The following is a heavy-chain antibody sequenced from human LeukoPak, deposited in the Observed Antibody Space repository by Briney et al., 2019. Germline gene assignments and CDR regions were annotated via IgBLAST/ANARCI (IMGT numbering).Heavy chain of an antibody. D-gene: IGHD4-11*01. CDR1: GDSISSGDYY. CDR3: ANMPVTVTSPFDY. Sequence: PSETLSLTCTVSGDSISSGDYYWSWIRQPAGKGLEWIGYIYYSGSTNYNPSLKSRVTISVDTSKNQFSLKLSSVTAADTAVYYCANMPVTVTSPFDYWGQGTLVNGSS. V-gene: IGHV4-61*10. CDR2: IYYSGST. J-gene: IGHJ4*02.